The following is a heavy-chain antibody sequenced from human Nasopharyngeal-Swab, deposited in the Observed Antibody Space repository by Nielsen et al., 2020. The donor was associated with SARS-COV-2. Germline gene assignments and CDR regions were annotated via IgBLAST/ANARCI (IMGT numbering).Heavy chain of an antibody. CDR2: ISYDGSNK. Sequence: GGSLRLSCAASGFTFSSYAMHWVRQAPGKGLEWVADISYDGSNKYYADSVKGRFTISRDNSKNTLYLQMNSLRAEDTAVYYCAREGTSSGFDYWGQGTLVTVSS. J-gene: IGHJ4*02. D-gene: IGHD6-19*01. CDR1: GFTFSSYA. CDR3: AREGTSSGFDY. V-gene: IGHV3-30-3*01.